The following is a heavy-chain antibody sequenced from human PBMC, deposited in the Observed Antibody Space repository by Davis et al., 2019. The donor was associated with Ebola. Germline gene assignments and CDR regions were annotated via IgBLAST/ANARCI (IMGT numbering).Heavy chain of an antibody. D-gene: IGHD1-26*01. Sequence: GESLKISCAASGFTLNNYGMHWVRQAPGKGLEWVAVISYDGSNKYYADSVKGRFTISRDNSKNTLYLQMNSPRAEDTAVYYCAKDGKDWYFDLWGRGTLVTVSS. CDR2: ISYDGSNK. V-gene: IGHV3-30*18. CDR1: GFTLNNYG. J-gene: IGHJ2*01. CDR3: AKDGKDWYFDL.